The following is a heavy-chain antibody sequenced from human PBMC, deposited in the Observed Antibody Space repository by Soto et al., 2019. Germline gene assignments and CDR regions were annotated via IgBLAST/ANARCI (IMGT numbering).Heavy chain of an antibody. CDR2: IWYDGSNK. CDR3: ASDYCSGGSCHSLYYYGMDV. J-gene: IGHJ6*02. CDR1: GFTFSSYG. D-gene: IGHD2-15*01. Sequence: QVQLVESGGGVVQPGRSLRLSCAASGFTFSSYGMHWVRQAPGKGLEWVAVIWYDGSNKYYADSVKGRFTISRDNSKNTLYLQMNSLRAEDTAVYYCASDYCSGGSCHSLYYYGMDVWGQGTTVTVSS. V-gene: IGHV3-33*01.